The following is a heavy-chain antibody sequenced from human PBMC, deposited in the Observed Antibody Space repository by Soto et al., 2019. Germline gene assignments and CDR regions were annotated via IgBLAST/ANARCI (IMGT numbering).Heavy chain of an antibody. D-gene: IGHD4-4*01. J-gene: IGHJ5*02. Sequence: QITLKESGPTLVKPTQTLTLTCTFSGFSLTTSGVGVGWIRQPPGKALEWLALIYWDDDKRYSPSLKSRLTITQDTSKNQMVLTMTNMDPVDTATYYCAHLGRSVPTDWFDPWGQGALVTVSS. CDR1: GFSLTTSGVG. V-gene: IGHV2-5*02. CDR3: AHLGRSVPTDWFDP. CDR2: IYWDDDK.